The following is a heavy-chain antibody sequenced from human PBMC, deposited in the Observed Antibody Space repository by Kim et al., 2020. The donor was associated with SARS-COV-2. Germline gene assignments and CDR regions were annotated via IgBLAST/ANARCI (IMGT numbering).Heavy chain of an antibody. CDR3: AKEVAGLGGYDSGYFDY. CDR1: GFTFSSYG. CDR2: IWYDGSNK. V-gene: IGHV3-33*06. J-gene: IGHJ4*02. D-gene: IGHD5-12*01. Sequence: GGSLRLSCAASGFTFSSYGMHWVRQAPGKGLEWVAVIWYDGSNKYYADSVKGRFTISRDNSKNTLYLQMNSLRAEDTAVYYCAKEVAGLGGYDSGYFDYWGQGTLVTVSS.